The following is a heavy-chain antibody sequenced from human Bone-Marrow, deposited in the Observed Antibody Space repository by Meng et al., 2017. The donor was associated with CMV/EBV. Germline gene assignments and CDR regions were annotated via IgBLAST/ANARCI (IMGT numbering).Heavy chain of an antibody. CDR3: ARMYNWNDVGYYGMDV. D-gene: IGHD1-1*01. V-gene: IGHV4-59*01. CDR2: IYYSGST. CDR1: GGSISSYY. J-gene: IGHJ6*01. Sequence: SETLSLTCTASGGSISSYYWSWIRQPPGKGLEWIGYIYYSGSTNYNPSLKSRVTISVDTSKNQFSLKLSSVTAADTAVYYCARMYNWNDVGYYGMDVWGQGTTVTGSS.